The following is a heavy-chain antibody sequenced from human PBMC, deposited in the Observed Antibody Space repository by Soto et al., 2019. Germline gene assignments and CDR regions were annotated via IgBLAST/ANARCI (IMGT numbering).Heavy chain of an antibody. CDR3: AGGLGASWFDY. CDR1: GYTFTANY. J-gene: IGHJ4*02. CDR2: MSTSSGGT. D-gene: IGHD3-16*01. Sequence: QVQLVQSGAEVKDPGASVKVSCRPSGYTFTANYIHWVRQAPGQGLEWMGWMSTSSGGTRFAEKFQGRVTLTRDTSISTASMDLTTLTPADTAVYYCAGGLGASWFDYWGQGTLVAVSS. V-gene: IGHV1-2*02.